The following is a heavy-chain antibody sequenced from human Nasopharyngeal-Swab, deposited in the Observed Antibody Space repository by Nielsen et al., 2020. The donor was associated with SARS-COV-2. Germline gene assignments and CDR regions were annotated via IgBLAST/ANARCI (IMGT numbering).Heavy chain of an antibody. V-gene: IGHV1-18*01. J-gene: IGHJ5*02. Sequence: WVRQAPGQALEWMGWISAYNGNTNYAQKLQGRVTMTTDTSTSTAYMELRSLRSDDTAVYYCAREGGRGYCSSTSCHAWFDPWGQGTLVTVPQ. CDR2: ISAYNGNT. CDR3: AREGGRGYCSSTSCHAWFDP. D-gene: IGHD2-2*01.